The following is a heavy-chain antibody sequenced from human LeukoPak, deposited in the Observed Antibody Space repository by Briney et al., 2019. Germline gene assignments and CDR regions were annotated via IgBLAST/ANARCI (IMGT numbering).Heavy chain of an antibody. CDR1: GGSISGTNW. D-gene: IGHD3-10*01. CDR3: ARGRGSFDY. CDR2: IYYSGST. V-gene: IGHV4-4*02. J-gene: IGHJ4*02. Sequence: PSGTLSLTCGVSGGSISGTNWWSWVRQPPGKGLEWIGYIYYSGSTYYNPSLESRVTISVDTSKNQFSLRLSSVTAADTAVYYCARGRGSFDYWGQGTLVTVSS.